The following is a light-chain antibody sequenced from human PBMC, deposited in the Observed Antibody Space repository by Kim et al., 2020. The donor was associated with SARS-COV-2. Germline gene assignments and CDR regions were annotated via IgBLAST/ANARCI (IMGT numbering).Light chain of an antibody. Sequence: MAKIHDGGNSIGSNSVHLYQQVPGQAPVLVISYECDRPSGIPERFSGSNSGNTATLTISGTQAMDEADYYCQAWDSSTHNYVFGAGTKVTVL. CDR1: SIGSNS. V-gene: IGLV3-9*01. CDR2: YEC. J-gene: IGLJ1*01. CDR3: QAWDSSTHNYV.